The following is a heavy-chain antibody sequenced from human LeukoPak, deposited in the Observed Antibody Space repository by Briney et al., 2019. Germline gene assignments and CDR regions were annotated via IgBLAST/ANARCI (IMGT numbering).Heavy chain of an antibody. D-gene: IGHD3-9*01. J-gene: IGHJ5*02. CDR1: GYTLSNHA. Sequence: ASVKVSCKGSGYTLSNHAFSWVRQAPGQGLEWMGWISADNGNTNHAQKFQGRVSLTTDTSTSTAYMELRSLRSDDTAVYYCARGGRYFDWLLFPGGHNWFDPWGQGTLVTVSS. CDR3: ARGGRYFDWLLFPGGHNWFDP. V-gene: IGHV1-18*04. CDR2: ISADNGNT.